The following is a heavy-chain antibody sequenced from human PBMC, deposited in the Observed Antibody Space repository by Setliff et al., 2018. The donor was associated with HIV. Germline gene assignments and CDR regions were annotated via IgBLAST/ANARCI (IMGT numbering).Heavy chain of an antibody. Sequence: ASVKVSCKASGYIFRNHYIHCVRQAPGQGLEWLGMINPSGGSTWYAQKFQGRVTMTGDTSTNTLYMELSSLRSEDTAVYYCARGWEGGMDYWGQGTLVTVSS. D-gene: IGHD1-26*01. V-gene: IGHV1-46*01. CDR2: INPSGGST. J-gene: IGHJ4*02. CDR1: GYIFRNHY. CDR3: ARGWEGGMDY.